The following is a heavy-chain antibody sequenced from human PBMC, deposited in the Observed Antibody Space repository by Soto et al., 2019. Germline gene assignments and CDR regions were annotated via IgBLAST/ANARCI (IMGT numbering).Heavy chain of an antibody. Sequence: GGSLRLSCAASGFTFSSYAMSWVRQAPGKGLEWVSSISSSSTYIYYADSVKGRFTISRANAKTSLYLQVNSLRAEDTAVYYCERGPFFGSGSYPTWFDPWCQGILVTVS. CDR2: ISSSSTYI. CDR1: GFTFSSYA. D-gene: IGHD3-10*01. J-gene: IGHJ5*02. V-gene: IGHV3-21*01. CDR3: ERGPFFGSGSYPTWFDP.